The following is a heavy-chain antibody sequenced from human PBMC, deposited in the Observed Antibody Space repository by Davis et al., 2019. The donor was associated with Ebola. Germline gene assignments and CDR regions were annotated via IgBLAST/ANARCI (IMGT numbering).Heavy chain of an antibody. CDR3: ARRVNSYGYLVDY. Sequence: GESLKISCKGSGYSFPSYWISWVRQMPGKGLEWMGIIYPGDSDTRYSPSFQGQVTISADKSINTAYLQWSSLKASDTAMYYCARRVNSYGYLVDYWGQGTLVTVSS. CDR2: IYPGDSDT. V-gene: IGHV5-51*01. CDR1: GYSFPSYW. D-gene: IGHD5-18*01. J-gene: IGHJ4*02.